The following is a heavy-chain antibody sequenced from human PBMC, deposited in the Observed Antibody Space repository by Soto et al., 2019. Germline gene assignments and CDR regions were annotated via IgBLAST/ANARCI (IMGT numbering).Heavy chain of an antibody. V-gene: IGHV1-18*01. CDR1: GYTLTELS. Sequence: ASVKVSCKVSGYTLTELSMHWVRQAPGKGLEWMGWISGYNGHTKYAQKFQGRVTMTTDTSTSTVYMDLRSLRSDDTAVYYCAREGEMPYYYYGLDVWGQGTTVTVSS. J-gene: IGHJ6*02. D-gene: IGHD3-16*01. CDR2: ISGYNGHT. CDR3: AREGEMPYYYYGLDV.